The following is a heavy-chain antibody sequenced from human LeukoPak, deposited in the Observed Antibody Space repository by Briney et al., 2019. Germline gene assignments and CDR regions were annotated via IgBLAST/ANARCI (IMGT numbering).Heavy chain of an antibody. V-gene: IGHV3-30*18. Sequence: GGSLRLSCAASGFTFSSYGMHWVRQAPGKGLEWVAVISYDGSNKYYADSVKGRFTISRDNSKNTLYLQMNSLRAEDTAVYYCAKDGDDILTGYYFWGRGTLVTVSS. CDR3: AKDGDDILTGYYF. CDR1: GFTFSSYG. J-gene: IGHJ4*02. CDR2: ISYDGSNK. D-gene: IGHD3-9*01.